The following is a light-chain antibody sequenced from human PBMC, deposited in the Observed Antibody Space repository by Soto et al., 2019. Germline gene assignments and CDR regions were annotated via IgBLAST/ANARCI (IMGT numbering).Light chain of an antibody. Sequence: IVLTQSPATLSVSPGERVTLSCRASQNVGTNLAWYQQRPGQPPRLLIYDSSTRAPGISAPFSGSGSRTEFTLTISSLQSEDSAVYYCQQYNNWGLSFGGGTRVEIK. V-gene: IGKV3D-15*01. CDR1: QNVGTN. J-gene: IGKJ4*01. CDR2: DSS. CDR3: QQYNNWGLS.